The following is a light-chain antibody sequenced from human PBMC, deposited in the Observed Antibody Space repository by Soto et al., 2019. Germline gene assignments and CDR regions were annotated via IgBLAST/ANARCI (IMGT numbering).Light chain of an antibody. Sequence: DIQMTQSPSSLSASVGDRVTITCRPSQSITTYLNWFQQKPGKAPRLLIYAASSLQSGVPSRFSGSASGTDFTLTITSLQPEDFATYYCQQSYSTPPTFGGWTKVEIK. CDR3: QQSYSTPPT. CDR1: QSITTY. V-gene: IGKV1-39*01. CDR2: AAS. J-gene: IGKJ4*01.